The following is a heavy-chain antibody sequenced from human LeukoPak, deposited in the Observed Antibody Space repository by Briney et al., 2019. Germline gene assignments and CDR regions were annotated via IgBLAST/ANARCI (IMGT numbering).Heavy chain of an antibody. CDR1: GYTFTGYY. J-gene: IGHJ4*02. V-gene: IGHV1-2*02. D-gene: IGHD3-9*01. CDR3: ARQYYDILTGYTIIPDY. CDR2: INPNSGGT. Sequence: ASVKVSCKASGYTFTGYYMHWVRQAPGQGLEWMGWINPNSGGTNYAQKFQGRVTMTRDTSISTAYMELSRLRSDDTAVYYCARQYYDILTGYTIIPDYWGQGTLVTVSS.